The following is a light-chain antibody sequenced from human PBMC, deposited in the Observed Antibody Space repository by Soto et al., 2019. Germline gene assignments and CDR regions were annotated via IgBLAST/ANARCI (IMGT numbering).Light chain of an antibody. CDR2: EGS. CDR1: SSEVGSSNF. V-gene: IGLV2-23*01. CDR3: CSFPGSSTFYV. J-gene: IGLJ1*01. Sequence: QSLLTQPASLSGAPGQSLTISFTGTSSEVGSSNFVSWYQQHPGKAPKLIIYEGSRRPSGVSGRFSGSKSGNAASLTISGLQAEDEADYYCCSFPGSSTFYVFGTGTKVTVL.